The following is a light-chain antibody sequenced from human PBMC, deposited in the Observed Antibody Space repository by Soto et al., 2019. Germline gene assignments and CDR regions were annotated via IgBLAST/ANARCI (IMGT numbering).Light chain of an antibody. J-gene: IGKJ5*01. CDR1: QSVGTY. CDR2: DVS. V-gene: IGKV3-11*01. CDR3: QQRSNWPPFT. Sequence: EIVLTQSPATLSLSPGERATLSCRASQSVGTYLAWYQQKPGQSPRLLMFDVSNRATGIPARFSGSGSGTDFTLTISSLEPEDFAVYYCQQRSNWPPFTFGQGTRLEIK.